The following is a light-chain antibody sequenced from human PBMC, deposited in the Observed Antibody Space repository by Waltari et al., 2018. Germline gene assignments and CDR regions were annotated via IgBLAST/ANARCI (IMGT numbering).Light chain of an antibody. CDR2: GAS. J-gene: IGKJ2*03. Sequence: VILTQSPATLSLSPGERATLSCRASQSVSSYLAWYQQKPGQAPRLLIYGASSRATGIPDRVSGIGSGTEFTPTTSSLEPEDFAVYYCQKYSSSPYSFGQGTKVEIK. CDR3: QKYSSSPYS. CDR1: QSVSSY. V-gene: IGKV3-20*01.